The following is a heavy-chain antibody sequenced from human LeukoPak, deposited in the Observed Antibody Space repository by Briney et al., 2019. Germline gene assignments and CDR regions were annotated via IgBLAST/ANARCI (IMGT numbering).Heavy chain of an antibody. CDR3: ARRGYDLSYYYYYYMDV. Sequence: ASVKVSCKVSGYTLTELSTHWVRQAPGKGLEWMGGFDPEDGETIYAQKFQGRVTMTEDTSTDTAYMELSSLRSEDTAVYYCARRGYDLSYYYYYYMDVWGKGTTVTVSS. D-gene: IGHD5-12*01. V-gene: IGHV1-24*01. J-gene: IGHJ6*03. CDR1: GYTLTELS. CDR2: FDPEDGET.